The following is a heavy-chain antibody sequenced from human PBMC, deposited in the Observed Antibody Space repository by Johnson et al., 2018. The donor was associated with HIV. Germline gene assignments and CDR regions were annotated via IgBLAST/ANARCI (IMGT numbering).Heavy chain of an antibody. CDR3: AKLTIFGVVPPNEGDAFDI. CDR1: GFTFNSYW. J-gene: IGHJ3*02. Sequence: VQLVESGGGLVQPGGSLRLSCAASGFTFNSYWMHWVRLAPGKGLVWVSRINSDGSNTIYADSVKGRFTIFRDNAKNSLYLQMNSLRAEDTAVYYCAKLTIFGVVPPNEGDAFDIWGQGTMVTVSS. CDR2: INSDGSNT. D-gene: IGHD3-3*01. V-gene: IGHV3-74*01.